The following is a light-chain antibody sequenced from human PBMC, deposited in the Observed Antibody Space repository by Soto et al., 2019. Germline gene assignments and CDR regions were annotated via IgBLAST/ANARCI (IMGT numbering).Light chain of an antibody. Sequence: QSVLTQPASVSGSPGQSITISCTGTSSDVGGYNYVSWYQQLPGKAPKLMIYDVNNRPSGVSNRFSGSKSGNTASLTISGLQAEDEADYYCSSYTGSSTFVVGTGTKFT. CDR3: SSYTGSSTFV. V-gene: IGLV2-14*01. CDR2: DVN. CDR1: SSDVGGYNY. J-gene: IGLJ1*01.